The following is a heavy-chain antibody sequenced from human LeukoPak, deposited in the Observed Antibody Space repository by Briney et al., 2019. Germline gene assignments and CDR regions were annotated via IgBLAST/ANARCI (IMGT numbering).Heavy chain of an antibody. CDR3: ARGGPGAYSSSSDFDY. Sequence: ASVKVSCKASGYTFTSYDINWVRQATGQGLEGMGWMNPNSGNTGYAQKFQGRVTMTRNTSISTAYMELSSLRSEDTAVYHCARGGPGAYSSSSDFDYWGQGTLVTVSS. D-gene: IGHD6-6*01. CDR1: GYTFTSYD. J-gene: IGHJ4*02. CDR2: MNPNSGNT. V-gene: IGHV1-8*01.